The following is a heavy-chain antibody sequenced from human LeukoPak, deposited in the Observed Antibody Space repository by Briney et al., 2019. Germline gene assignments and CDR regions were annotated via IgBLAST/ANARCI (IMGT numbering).Heavy chain of an antibody. Sequence: ASVKVSCKASGYTFTSYYMHWVRQAPGQGLEWMGIINPSGGSTSYAQKFQGRVTMTRDTSTSIVYMELSSLRSEDTAVYYCARATPIRYYYYYGMDVWGQGTTVTVFS. J-gene: IGHJ6*02. CDR3: ARATPIRYYYYYGMDV. D-gene: IGHD2-15*01. CDR1: GYTFTSYY. V-gene: IGHV1-46*01. CDR2: INPSGGST.